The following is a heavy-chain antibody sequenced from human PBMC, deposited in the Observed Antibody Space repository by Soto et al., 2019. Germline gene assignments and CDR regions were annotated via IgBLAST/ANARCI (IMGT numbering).Heavy chain of an antibody. CDR2: IYYSGST. D-gene: IGHD5-12*01. CDR3: ARDRGDGYNDAFDI. J-gene: IGHJ3*02. CDR1: GGSVSSGSYY. Sequence: PSETLSLTCTVSGGSVSSGSYYWSWIRQPPGKGLEWIGYIYYSGSTNCNPSLKSRVTISVDTSKNQFSLKLSSVTAADTAVYYCARDRGDGYNDAFDIWGQGTMVTVSS. V-gene: IGHV4-61*01.